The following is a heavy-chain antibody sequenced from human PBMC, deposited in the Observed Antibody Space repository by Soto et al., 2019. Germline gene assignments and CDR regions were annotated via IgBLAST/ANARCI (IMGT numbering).Heavy chain of an antibody. D-gene: IGHD6-19*01. CDR3: ARDIPGVSSGMSIALASPWFDP. V-gene: IGHV1-2*02. CDR1: GYTFTGYY. J-gene: IGHJ5*02. CDR2: INPNSGGT. Sequence: QVQRVQSGADVKKPGASVKVSCKASGYTFTGYYMHWVRQAPGQGLDWMGCINPNSGGTNYAQKFQGRVTLTRETSLSPAYMELSRLRSDDTPVYYCARDIPGVSSGMSIALASPWFDPWGQGTLVTVS.